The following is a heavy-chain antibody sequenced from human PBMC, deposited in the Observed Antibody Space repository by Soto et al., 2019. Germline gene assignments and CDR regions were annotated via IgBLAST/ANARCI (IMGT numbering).Heavy chain of an antibody. J-gene: IGHJ6*02. CDR1: GYSFASYW. CDR2: IYPGDSDT. Sequence: GESLKISCHGSGYSFASYWIGWVRQMPGKDLEWMGIIYPGDSDTRYSPSFQGQVTISADKSLRTAYLQWTSLKASDTALYYCARTRSFTLGFYYDGMDVWAQGTTVTVSS. V-gene: IGHV5-51*01. D-gene: IGHD6-6*01. CDR3: ARTRSFTLGFYYDGMDV.